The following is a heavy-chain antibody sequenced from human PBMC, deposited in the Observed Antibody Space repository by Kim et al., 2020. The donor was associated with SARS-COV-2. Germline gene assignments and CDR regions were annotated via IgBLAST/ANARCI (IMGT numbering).Heavy chain of an antibody. D-gene: IGHD3-16*01. Sequence: GGSLRLSCAASGFTLSNNAMTWVRQAPGKGLEWVSDIRGGGDTYYADSVKGRFTFSRDDSQNVLFLQMDSLRADDTALYYCGGHGAFLYWGQGTLVTVSS. CDR1: GFTLSNNA. CDR3: GGHGAFLY. CDR2: IRGGGDT. J-gene: IGHJ4*02. V-gene: IGHV3-23*01.